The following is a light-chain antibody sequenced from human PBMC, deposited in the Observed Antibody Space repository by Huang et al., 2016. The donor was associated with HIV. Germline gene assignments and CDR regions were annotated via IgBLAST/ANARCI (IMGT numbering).Light chain of an antibody. CDR1: QSVGRN. V-gene: IGKV3-15*01. J-gene: IGKJ1*01. CDR2: GAS. Sequence: IVMTQSPVTLSVSPGERATLSCRASQSVGRNLAWYQQKPGQAPRLLLYGASTRATGIPARFSGSGSGSEFTLTISSLQSEDFAVYYCQQYNNWPRTFGQGTKVEIK. CDR3: QQYNNWPRT.